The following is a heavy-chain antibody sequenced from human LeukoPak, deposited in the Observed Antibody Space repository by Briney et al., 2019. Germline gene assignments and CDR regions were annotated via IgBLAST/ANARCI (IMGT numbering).Heavy chain of an antibody. CDR1: GGSFSGYY. V-gene: IGHV4-34*01. D-gene: IGHD2-2*01. J-gene: IGHJ6*03. CDR2: INHSGST. Sequence: SETLSLTCAVYGGSFSGYYWSWIRQPPGKGLEWIGEINHSGSTNYNPSLKSRVTISVDTSKNQFSLKLSSVTAADTAVYYCARSRKGYQLLSTNRDYYYMDVWGKGTTVTVSS. CDR3: ARSRKGYQLLSTNRDYYYMDV.